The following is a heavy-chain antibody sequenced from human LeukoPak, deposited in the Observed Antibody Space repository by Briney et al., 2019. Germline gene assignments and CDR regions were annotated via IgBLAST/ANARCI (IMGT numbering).Heavy chain of an antibody. CDR1: GGSISSSSHF. Sequence: SETLSLTRTVSGGSISSSSHFWGWIRQPPGMGLEWIANVGYRGTTFYNPSLKSRVTISVDTSKNQVSLKLSSVTAADMAVYYCARQSYYYESGGYYFDYWGQGTLVTVSS. D-gene: IGHD3-22*01. V-gene: IGHV4-39*01. J-gene: IGHJ4*02. CDR2: VGYRGTT. CDR3: ARQSYYYESGGYYFDY.